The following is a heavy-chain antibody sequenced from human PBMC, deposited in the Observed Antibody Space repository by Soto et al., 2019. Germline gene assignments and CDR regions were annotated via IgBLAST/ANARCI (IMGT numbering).Heavy chain of an antibody. CDR1: GFTFGDFA. CDR2: IRSKVYGETT. D-gene: IGHD1-26*01. J-gene: IGHJ4*02. Sequence: GGSLRLSCTASGFTFGDFAMSWVRQAPGKGLEWVGIIRSKVYGETTEYAASVKGRFTISRDDSKSIAYLQMNSLKTEDTGVYYCSRAPGGGASNLGLYYWGQGTLVTVSS. CDR3: SRAPGGGASNLGLYY. V-gene: IGHV3-49*04.